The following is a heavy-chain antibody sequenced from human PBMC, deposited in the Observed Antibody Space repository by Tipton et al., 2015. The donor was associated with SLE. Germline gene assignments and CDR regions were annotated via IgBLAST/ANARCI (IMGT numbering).Heavy chain of an antibody. CDR2: IYYSGST. D-gene: IGHD2-15*01. CDR3: ARDGGCSGGSCFDY. CDR1: GGSISSSSYY. V-gene: IGHV4-39*07. Sequence: TLSLTCTVSGGSISSSSYYWGWIRQPPGKGLEWIGSIYYSGSTYYNPSLKSRVTISVDTSKSQFSLKLSSVTAADTAVYYCARDGGCSGGSCFDYWGQGTLVTVSS. J-gene: IGHJ4*02.